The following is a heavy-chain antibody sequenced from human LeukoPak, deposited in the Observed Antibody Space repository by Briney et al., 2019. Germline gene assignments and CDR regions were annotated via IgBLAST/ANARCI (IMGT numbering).Heavy chain of an antibody. V-gene: IGHV4-61*08. J-gene: IGHJ4*02. CDR3: ARGNDYYDSSGYYYGIPFDY. Sequence: SETLSLTCTVSGGSVSSGGYYWSWIRQPPGKGLEWIGYIYYSGSTNNNPTLKSRVTMSVDTSKNQFSLKLSSVTAADTAVYYCARGNDYYDSSGYYYGIPFDYWGQGTLVTVSS. D-gene: IGHD3-22*01. CDR1: GGSVSSGGYY. CDR2: IYYSGST.